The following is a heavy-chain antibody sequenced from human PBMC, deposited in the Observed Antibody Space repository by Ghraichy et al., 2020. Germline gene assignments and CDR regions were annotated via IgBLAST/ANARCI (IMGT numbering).Heavy chain of an antibody. J-gene: IGHJ4*02. CDR1: GDSVNSVNNY. CDR2: VSYSGKT. CDR3: GRRHPHSGSQFDLDY. D-gene: IGHD1-26*01. Sequence: SETLSLTCTVSGDSVNSVNNYWSWIRQPPGKGLEWIGTVSYSGKTYSNPSLESRLTMSADTSQNHFSLRLSSVTAADTAVYYCGRRHPHSGSQFDLDYWGQGTLVTVSS. V-gene: IGHV4-39*02.